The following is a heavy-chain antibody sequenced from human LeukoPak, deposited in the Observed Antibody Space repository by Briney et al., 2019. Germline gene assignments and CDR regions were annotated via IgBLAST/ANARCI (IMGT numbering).Heavy chain of an antibody. CDR2: INSNSGDT. CDR3: ARDLRGYSYETK. Sequence: ASVKVSCKASGYSFTGYYLHWVRQAPGQGLEWMGWINSNSGDTKFAQKFQGRVTMTRDTPISTAYMELSRLRSDDTAVYYCARDLRGYSYETKWGQGTLVTVSS. J-gene: IGHJ4*02. CDR1: GYSFTGYY. V-gene: IGHV1-2*02. D-gene: IGHD5-18*01.